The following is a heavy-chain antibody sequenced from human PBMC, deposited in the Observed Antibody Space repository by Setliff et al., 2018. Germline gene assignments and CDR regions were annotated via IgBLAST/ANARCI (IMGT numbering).Heavy chain of an antibody. CDR2: IYYSGST. Sequence: PSETLSLTCAVYGGSFNSYYWSWIRQPPGKRLEWIGYIYYSGSTNYNPSLESRVTISVDTSKNQFSLRLNSATAADTAVYYCARLRGASDYWGQGTLVTVSS. V-gene: IGHV4-59*01. J-gene: IGHJ4*02. CDR3: ARLRGASDY. CDR1: GGSFNSYY. D-gene: IGHD3-16*01.